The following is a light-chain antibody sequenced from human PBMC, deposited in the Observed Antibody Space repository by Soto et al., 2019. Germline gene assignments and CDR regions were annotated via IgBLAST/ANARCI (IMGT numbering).Light chain of an antibody. CDR3: SSHTTSLTWV. CDR1: TSDVGAYNY. Sequence: QSVLTQPASVSGSPGQSITISCTGTTSDVGAYNYVSWYQQHPGKVPKLIIFQVTGRPSGVSDRFSGSKSGNTASLTISGLQAEDEADYYCSSHTTSLTWVFGGGTKLTVL. J-gene: IGLJ3*02. CDR2: QVT. V-gene: IGLV2-14*01.